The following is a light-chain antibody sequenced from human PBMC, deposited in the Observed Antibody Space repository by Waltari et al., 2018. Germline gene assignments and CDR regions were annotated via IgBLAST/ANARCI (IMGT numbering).Light chain of an antibody. Sequence: DIVLTQSPDSLAESLGERATITCKSSQSLLYSSVNKNCLAWYQQKAGQPPKLLIYWASTREPGVPDQFSGSGSGTDFTLTISSLQAEDVAVYYCQQYCSSPLTFGGGTKVEIK. CDR2: WAS. V-gene: IGKV4-1*01. CDR3: QQYCSSPLT. CDR1: QSLLYSSVNKNC. J-gene: IGKJ4*01.